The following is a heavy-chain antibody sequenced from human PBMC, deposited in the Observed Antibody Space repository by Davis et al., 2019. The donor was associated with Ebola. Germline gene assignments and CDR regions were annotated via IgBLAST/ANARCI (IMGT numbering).Heavy chain of an antibody. D-gene: IGHD3-3*01. CDR1: GGSFNGFY. J-gene: IGHJ4*02. Sequence: SETLSLTCAVYGGSFNGFYWSWIRQPPGKGLEWIGEINQSGSTNYNLSLKSRVTISVDRSKNQFSLNLRSVTAADTAVYYCASTIFGVVNPPYYFDYWGRGTLVTVSS. CDR3: ASTIFGVVNPPYYFDY. CDR2: INQSGST. V-gene: IGHV4-34*01.